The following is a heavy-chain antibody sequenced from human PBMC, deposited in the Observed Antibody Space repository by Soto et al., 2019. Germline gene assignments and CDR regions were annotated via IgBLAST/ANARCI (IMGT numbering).Heavy chain of an antibody. CDR3: AREKPRSDSSGYYGVFDY. V-gene: IGHV4-34*01. CDR2: INHSGST. Sequence: QVQLQQWGAGLLKPSETLSLTCAVYGGSFSGYYWSWIRQPPGKGLEWIGEINHSGSTNYNPSLKSRVTISVDTSKNQFSLKLSSVTAADTAVYCCAREKPRSDSSGYYGVFDYWGQGTLVTVSS. J-gene: IGHJ4*02. CDR1: GGSFSGYY. D-gene: IGHD3-22*01.